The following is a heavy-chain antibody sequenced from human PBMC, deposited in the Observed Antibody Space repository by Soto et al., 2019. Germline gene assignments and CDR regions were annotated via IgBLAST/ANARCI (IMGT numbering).Heavy chain of an antibody. D-gene: IGHD4-17*01. V-gene: IGHV4-61*01. Sequence: SETLSLTCTVSGGSVSSGSYYWSWIRQPPGKGLEWIGYIYYSGSTNYNPSLKSRVTISVDTSKNQFSLKLSSVTAADTAVYYCARAPYGDYHWYSAAEIDYWGQGTLVTVSS. CDR2: IYYSGST. CDR1: GGSVSSGSYY. J-gene: IGHJ4*02. CDR3: ARAPYGDYHWYSAAEIDY.